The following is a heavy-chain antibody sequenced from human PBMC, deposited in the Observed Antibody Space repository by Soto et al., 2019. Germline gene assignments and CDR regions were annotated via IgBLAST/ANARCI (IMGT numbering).Heavy chain of an antibody. D-gene: IGHD1-26*01. V-gene: IGHV3-33*01. CDR3: TRAAIKGELLDY. CDR1: GFTFNNYG. J-gene: IGHJ4*02. Sequence: QVQLVESGGGVVQPGRSLRLSCAASGFTFNNYGMHWVRQAPGKGLEWVALIWHDGSNKGYADSVKGRFTISRDNSKNTVNLQMNRLRVKDTAVYYCTRAAIKGELLDYWGQGTQVTVSS. CDR2: IWHDGSNK.